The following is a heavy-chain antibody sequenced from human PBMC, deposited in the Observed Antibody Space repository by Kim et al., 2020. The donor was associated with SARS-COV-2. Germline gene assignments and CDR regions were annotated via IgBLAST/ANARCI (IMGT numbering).Heavy chain of an antibody. CDR3: ARVGYSGSYFGGFDY. V-gene: IGHV3-53*04. Sequence: DPAKGRFTISRHNSKNTLYLQMNSLRAEDTAVYYCARVGYSGSYFGGFDYWGQGTLVTVSS. D-gene: IGHD1-26*01. J-gene: IGHJ4*02.